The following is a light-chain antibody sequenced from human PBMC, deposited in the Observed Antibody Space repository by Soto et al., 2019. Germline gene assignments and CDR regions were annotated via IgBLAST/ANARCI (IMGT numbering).Light chain of an antibody. CDR1: QSGSSY. J-gene: IGKJ1*01. CDR2: DAS. CDR3: HQRPYSPPGT. V-gene: IGKV3-11*01. Sequence: EIVLTQSQAPLSLSPGERATLSCTASQSGSSYIASYHQKPGQAPRLLIYDASKRATGIPARFSGSEAGTHYTRTTSSREPEDSAAHHSHQRPYSPPGTFGQGTKVDIK.